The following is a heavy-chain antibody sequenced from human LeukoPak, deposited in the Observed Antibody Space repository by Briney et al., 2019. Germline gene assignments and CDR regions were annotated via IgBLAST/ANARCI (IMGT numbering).Heavy chain of an antibody. CDR1: GFTFSDYY. J-gene: IGHJ4*02. CDR2: ISGRGSTI. V-gene: IGHV3-11*04. Sequence: GGSLRLSCAASGFTFSDYYMSWIRQAPGMGLEWVSYISGRGSTIYYADSVKGRFTISRDNAKNSLYLQMNSLRAEDTAFYYCARDDNWGFDYWGQGALVTVSS. CDR3: ARDDNWGFDY. D-gene: IGHD7-27*01.